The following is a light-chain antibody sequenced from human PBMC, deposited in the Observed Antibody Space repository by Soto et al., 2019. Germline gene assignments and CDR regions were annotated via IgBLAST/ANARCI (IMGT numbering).Light chain of an antibody. V-gene: IGLV2-23*02. Sequence: SVLTQPASVSGAPGQSITISFTGDSSVVGSYNLVSWYQQHPGKAPKVMIYEVSKRPSGVPNRFSGSKSGNTASLTISGLQAEDEADYYCCSYAGSSTYVFGTGTKATVL. CDR2: EVS. CDR1: SSVVGSYNL. J-gene: IGLJ1*01. CDR3: CSYAGSSTYV.